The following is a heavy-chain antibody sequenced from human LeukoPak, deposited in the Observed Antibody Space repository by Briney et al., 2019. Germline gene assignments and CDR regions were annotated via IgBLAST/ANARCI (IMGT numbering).Heavy chain of an antibody. CDR2: ISYDGSNK. CDR1: GFTFSSYA. CDR3: AREGTTVTTVAFDI. J-gene: IGHJ3*02. Sequence: PGGSLRLSCAASGFTFSSYAMHWVRQAPGKGLEWVAVISYDGSNKYYADSVKGRFTISRDNSKNTLYLNMNSLRAEDTGVYYCAREGTTVTTVAFDIWGQGTMVTVSA. D-gene: IGHD4-11*01. V-gene: IGHV3-30-3*01.